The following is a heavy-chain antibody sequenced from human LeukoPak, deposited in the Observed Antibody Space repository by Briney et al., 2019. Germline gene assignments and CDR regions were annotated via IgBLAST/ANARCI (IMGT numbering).Heavy chain of an antibody. CDR2: LTGYGGA. CDR3: AKGAAAGKVDWFDP. D-gene: IGHD6-13*01. Sequence: PGGSLRLSCEASGLSFTNYAMMWVRQAPGKGLQWISTLTGYGGAYYADSGEGRFIISRDISKNTMFLQMYSLRAEDTAVYYCAKGAAAGKVDWFDPWGQRTLVTVSS. V-gene: IGHV3-23*01. J-gene: IGHJ5*02. CDR1: GLSFTNYA.